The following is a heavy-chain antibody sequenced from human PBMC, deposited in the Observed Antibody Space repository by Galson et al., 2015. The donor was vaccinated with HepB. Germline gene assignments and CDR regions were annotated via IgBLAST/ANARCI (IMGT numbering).Heavy chain of an antibody. CDR2: ISGSGGTT. J-gene: IGHJ4*02. CDR3: AKGATDTFGTFDY. D-gene: IGHD3-16*01. Sequence: SLRLSCAASGFTFSTYAINWLRHAPGKGLEWVSAISGSGGTTYYADSVKGRFTISRDNSKNTLYLQMNGLRAEDTAVYYCAKGATDTFGTFDYWGQGTLVTVSS. V-gene: IGHV3-23*01. CDR1: GFTFSTYA.